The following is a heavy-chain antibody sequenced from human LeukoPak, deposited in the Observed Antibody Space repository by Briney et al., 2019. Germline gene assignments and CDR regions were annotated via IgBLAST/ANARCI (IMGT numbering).Heavy chain of an antibody. D-gene: IGHD2-15*01. Sequence: ASVKVSCKASGYTFTSYSISWVRQAPGQGLEWMGWISAYNGNTIYAQKVKGRVTMTTDTSTSTAYMELRSLKSDDTAVYYCARASYCSDGSCYSDYWGQGTRVTVSS. CDR3: ARASYCSDGSCYSDY. V-gene: IGHV1-18*01. J-gene: IGHJ4*02. CDR2: ISAYNGNT. CDR1: GYTFTSYS.